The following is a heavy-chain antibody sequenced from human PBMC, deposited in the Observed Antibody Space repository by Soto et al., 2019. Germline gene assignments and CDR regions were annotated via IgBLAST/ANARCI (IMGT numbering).Heavy chain of an antibody. D-gene: IGHD3-22*01. CDR1: GGTFSSYA. J-gene: IGHJ4*02. Sequence: QVQLVQSGAEVKKPGSSVKVSCKASGGTFSSYAISWVRQAPGQGLEWMGGINPNSGGTDYAQKFQGRVTMTRNTSISTAYMELSRLRSDDTAVYYCASNYYDSSGYGYWGQGTLVTVSS. CDR3: ASNYYDSSGYGY. V-gene: IGHV1-2*02. CDR2: INPNSGGT.